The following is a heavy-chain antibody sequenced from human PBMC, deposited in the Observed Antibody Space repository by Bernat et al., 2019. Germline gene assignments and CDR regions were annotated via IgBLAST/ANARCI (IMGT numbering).Heavy chain of an antibody. CDR1: GFSFSLYA. Sequence: QVQLVESGGGVVQPGGSLRLSCAVSGFSFSLYAMHWVRQAPGKGLDWVAVIWHDGSSEYYADSVKGRFTVSRDNSKNTVYLQMNSLRAEDTAVYYCARDLYSSGWAGSDYWGQGTLVTVSS. V-gene: IGHV3-33*01. J-gene: IGHJ4*02. CDR2: IWHDGSSE. D-gene: IGHD6-19*01. CDR3: ARDLYSSGWAGSDY.